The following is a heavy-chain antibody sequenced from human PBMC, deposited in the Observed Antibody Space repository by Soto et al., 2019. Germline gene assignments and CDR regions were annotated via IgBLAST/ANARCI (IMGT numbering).Heavy chain of an antibody. J-gene: IGHJ3*02. V-gene: IGHV1-69*08. CDR2: IIPILGIA. Sequence: QVQLVQSGAEVKKPGSSVKVSCKASGGTFSSYTISWVRQAPGQGLEWMGRIIPILGIANYAQKFQGRVTITADKSTSTAYMELSSLRSEDKAVYYCARDRGTHYYGSGSYYSDAFDIWGQGTMVTVSS. D-gene: IGHD3-10*01. CDR1: GGTFSSYT. CDR3: ARDRGTHYYGSGSYYSDAFDI.